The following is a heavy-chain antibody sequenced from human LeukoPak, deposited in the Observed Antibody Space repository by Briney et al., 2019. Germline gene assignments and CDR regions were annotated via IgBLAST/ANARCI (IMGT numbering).Heavy chain of an antibody. CDR1: GFPFSNYW. Sequence: PGGSLRLSCAGSGFPFSNYWMAWVRQAPGKGLEWVANMKEDGGEINYVDSVKGRFTISRDNAKNSLDLQMNSLRVDDTAVYYCVRDRGYSTFDYWGQGTLAIVSS. D-gene: IGHD4-23*01. J-gene: IGHJ4*02. CDR3: VRDRGYSTFDY. V-gene: IGHV3-7*01. CDR2: MKEDGGEI.